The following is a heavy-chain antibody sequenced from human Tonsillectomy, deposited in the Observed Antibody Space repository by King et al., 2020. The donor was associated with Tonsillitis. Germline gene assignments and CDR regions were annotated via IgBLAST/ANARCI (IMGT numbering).Heavy chain of an antibody. CDR2: IYYSGST. Sequence: VQLQESGPGLVKPSETLSLTCTVSGGSISSYYWSWIRQPPGKGLEWIGFIYYSGSTKYNPSLKSRVTISLETSKNPFSLSLSSVTAADTAVYYCASSYYYGSWFDPWGQGTLVTVSS. CDR3: ASSYYYGSWFDP. V-gene: IGHV4-59*01. J-gene: IGHJ5*02. CDR1: GGSISSYY. D-gene: IGHD3-10*01.